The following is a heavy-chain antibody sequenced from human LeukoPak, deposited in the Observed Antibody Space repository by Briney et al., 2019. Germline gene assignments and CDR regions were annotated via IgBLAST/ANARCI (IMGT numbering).Heavy chain of an antibody. D-gene: IGHD6-13*01. V-gene: IGHV4-39*01. CDR3: ARHVVAAGSYFDY. CDR1: GGSISSSSYY. CDR2: IYYSGST. Sequence: PSETLSLTCTVSGGSISSSSYYWGWIRQPPGKGLEWIGSIYYSGSTYYNPSLKSRVTISVDTSKNQFSLKLSSVTAADTAVYYCARHVVAAGSYFDYWGQGTLVTVSS. J-gene: IGHJ4*02.